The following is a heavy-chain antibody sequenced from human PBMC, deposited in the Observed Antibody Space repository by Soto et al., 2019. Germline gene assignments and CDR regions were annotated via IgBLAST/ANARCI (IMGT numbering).Heavy chain of an antibody. CDR3: ARRWNDIPN. Sequence: QVQLVQSGAEVKKPGSSVKVSCEASGGTFSSYAISWMRQAPGQGLECMGGIIPVFGTANYAQKFQGRVTINADESTSTVYMELSSLRSEDTAVYYCARRWNDIPNWGQGTLVTVSS. CDR2: IIPVFGTA. D-gene: IGHD1-1*01. V-gene: IGHV1-69*01. CDR1: GGTFSSYA. J-gene: IGHJ4*02.